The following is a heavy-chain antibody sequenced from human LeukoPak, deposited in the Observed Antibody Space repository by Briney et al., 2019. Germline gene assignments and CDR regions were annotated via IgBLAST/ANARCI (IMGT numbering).Heavy chain of an antibody. Sequence: GGSLTLSCEGSGFPFASYVMSWVRQAPGKGLEWIAYINHDDEMIFYPGFVKGRFTISRDNAKKSLYLQMNALRYEDTAIYYCARDHDWAFDLWGQGTLVTVSS. CDR2: INHDDEMI. J-gene: IGHJ4*02. CDR1: GFPFASYV. V-gene: IGHV3-48*02. D-gene: IGHD3-9*01. CDR3: ARDHDWAFDL.